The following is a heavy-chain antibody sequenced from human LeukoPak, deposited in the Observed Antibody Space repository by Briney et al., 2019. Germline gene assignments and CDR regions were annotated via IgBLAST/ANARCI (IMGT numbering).Heavy chain of an antibody. CDR3: ATPIKHYDSWTGYPPFDY. Sequence: SVKVSCKASGGTFNNYAISWVRQAPGQGLEWLGGIIPISGAAKYAQKFQGRVTITANGSTSTAYMEVSSLRSEDTAVYYCATPIKHYDSWTGYPPFDYWGQGTLVTVSS. V-gene: IGHV1-69*01. D-gene: IGHD3-3*01. CDR2: IIPISGAA. J-gene: IGHJ4*02. CDR1: GGTFNNYA.